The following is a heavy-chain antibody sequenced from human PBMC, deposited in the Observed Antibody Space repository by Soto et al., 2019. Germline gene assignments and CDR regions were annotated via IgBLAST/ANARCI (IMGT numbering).Heavy chain of an antibody. CDR3: ARDLGTALVGFDYGMDV. Sequence: GGSLRLSCAASGFTFSNYLMSWVRQAPGKGLEWVANIKKDGIDKNYVDSVEGRFSIFRDNAKNSLYLQMYGLRAEDTAVYYCARDLGTALVGFDYGMDVWGEGTTVTFYS. CDR1: GFTFSNYL. J-gene: IGHJ6*04. V-gene: IGHV3-7*01. CDR2: IKKDGIDK. D-gene: IGHD5-18*01.